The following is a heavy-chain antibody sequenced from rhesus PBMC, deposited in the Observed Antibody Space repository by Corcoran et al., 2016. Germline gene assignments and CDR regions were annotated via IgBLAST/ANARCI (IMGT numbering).Heavy chain of an antibody. V-gene: IGHV1-138*01. CDR3: ARGSWNVGY. D-gene: IGHD1-14*01. CDR1: GYSFTDYY. Sequence: QVQLVQAGDEVKKPGASVKVPCKASGYSFTDYYIKWVRQPPGQGLGWMGRTNPKPVGQDYDQKFQDRVTMTRDISTTTAAMELSSLRSEDTAVYYCARGSWNVGYWGQGVLVTVSS. J-gene: IGHJ4*01. CDR2: TNPKPVGQ.